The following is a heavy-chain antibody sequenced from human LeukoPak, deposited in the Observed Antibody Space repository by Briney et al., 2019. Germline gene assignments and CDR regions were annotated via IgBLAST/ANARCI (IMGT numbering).Heavy chain of an antibody. V-gene: IGHV5-51*01. CDR3: ARRAHYYDSSGYYEDAFDI. CDR2: IYPGDYDT. J-gene: IGHJ3*02. Sequence: GESLKISCKGSGYSFTSYWIGWVRQMPGKGLEWMGIIYPGDYDTRYSPSFQGQVTISADKSISTAYLQWSSLKASDTAMYYCARRAHYYDSSGYYEDAFDIWGQGTMVTISS. D-gene: IGHD3-22*01. CDR1: GYSFTSYW.